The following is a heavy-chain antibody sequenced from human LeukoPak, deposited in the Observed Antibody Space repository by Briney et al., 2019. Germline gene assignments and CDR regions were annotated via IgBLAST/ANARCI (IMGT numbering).Heavy chain of an antibody. CDR2: IYYSGST. V-gene: IGHV4-31*03. J-gene: IGHJ5*02. CDR1: GGSISSGGYY. D-gene: IGHD2-2*01. CDR3: ARQYCSSTSCRYENWFDP. Sequence: PSQTLSLTCTVSGGSISSGGYYWSWIRQHPGKGLEWIGYIYYSGSTYYNPSLKSRVTMSVDTSKNQFSLKLSSVTAADTAVYYCARQYCSSTSCRYENWFDPWGQGTLVTVSS.